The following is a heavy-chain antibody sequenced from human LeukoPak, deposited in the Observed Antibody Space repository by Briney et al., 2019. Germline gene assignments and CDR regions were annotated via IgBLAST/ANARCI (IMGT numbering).Heavy chain of an antibody. CDR3: ARIWLQAGYYGMDV. CDR1: GYTFTSYA. CDR2: INAGNGNT. J-gene: IGHJ6*02. Sequence: GASVKVSCKASGYTFTSYAMHWVRQAPGRRLEWMGWINAGNGNTKYSQKFQGRVTITRDTSASTAYMELSSLRSEDTAVYYCARIWLQAGYYGMDVWGQGTTVTVS. V-gene: IGHV1-3*01. D-gene: IGHD5-24*01.